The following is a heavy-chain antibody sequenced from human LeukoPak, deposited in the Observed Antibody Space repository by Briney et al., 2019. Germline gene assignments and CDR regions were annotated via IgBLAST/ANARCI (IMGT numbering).Heavy chain of an antibody. J-gene: IGHJ5*02. CDR3: ARGGGGSSTVTTYWFDP. CDR2: FDPEDGET. V-gene: IGHV1-24*01. Sequence: AASVKVSCKVSGYTLTELSMHWVRQAPGKGLERMGGFDPEDGETIYAQKFQGRVTMTEDTSTDTAYMELSSLRSEDTAVYYCARGGGGSSTVTTYWFDPWGQGALVTVSS. D-gene: IGHD4-17*01. CDR1: GYTLTELS.